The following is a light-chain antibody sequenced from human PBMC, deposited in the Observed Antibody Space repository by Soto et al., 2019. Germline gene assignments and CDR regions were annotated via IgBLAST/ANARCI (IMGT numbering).Light chain of an antibody. Sequence: DIQMTQSPSSLSASLGDRVTITCQASRDISVYLNWYQQKPGKPPKLIVYDASNLQTGVPSRFSGSGSGTHFSFTISSLQPEDIATYYCQQYDNLPPYTFGHGTTLEIK. V-gene: IGKV1-33*01. CDR1: RDISVY. CDR3: QQYDNLPPYT. J-gene: IGKJ2*01. CDR2: DAS.